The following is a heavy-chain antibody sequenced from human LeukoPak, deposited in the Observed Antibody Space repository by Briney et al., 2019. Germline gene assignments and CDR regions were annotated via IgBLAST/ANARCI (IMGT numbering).Heavy chain of an antibody. V-gene: IGHV3-53*01. Sequence: GGSLRLSCAASGFIVRKNYMSWVRQAPGKGLEWVSVIYPAGDTYYGDSVKGRFTISRDNSKNTLNLQMNSLRAEDAAVYYCTRGPSSAVFDYWGQGTLVTVSS. CDR2: IYPAGDT. CDR1: GFIVRKNY. D-gene: IGHD6-13*01. J-gene: IGHJ4*02. CDR3: TRGPSSAVFDY.